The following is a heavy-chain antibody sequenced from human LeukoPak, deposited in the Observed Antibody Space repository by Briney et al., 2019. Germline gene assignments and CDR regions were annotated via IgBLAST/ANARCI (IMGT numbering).Heavy chain of an antibody. CDR2: ISYDGSNK. CDR1: GFTFSSYA. CDR3: AKGAARHLDY. V-gene: IGHV3-30-3*01. Sequence: SGGSLRLSCAASGFTFSSYAMHWVRQAPGKGLEWVTVISYDGSNKYYADSVKGRFTISRDNSKNTLYLQMNSLRAEDTAVYYCAKGAARHLDYWGQGTLVTVSS. J-gene: IGHJ4*02. D-gene: IGHD6-6*01.